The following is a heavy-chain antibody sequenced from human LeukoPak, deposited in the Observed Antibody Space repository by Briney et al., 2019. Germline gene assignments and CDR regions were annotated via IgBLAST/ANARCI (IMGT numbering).Heavy chain of an antibody. CDR3: ARLRTRSGWYVGYYFDY. CDR2: INPSGGST. V-gene: IGHV1-46*01. CDR1: GYTLTSYY. D-gene: IGHD6-19*01. Sequence: GASVKVSCKASGYTLTSYYMHWVRQAPGQGLEWMGIINPSGGSTSYAQKFQGRVTMTRDMSTSTVYMELSSLRSEDTAVYYCARLRTRSGWYVGYYFDYWGQGTLVTVSS. J-gene: IGHJ4*02.